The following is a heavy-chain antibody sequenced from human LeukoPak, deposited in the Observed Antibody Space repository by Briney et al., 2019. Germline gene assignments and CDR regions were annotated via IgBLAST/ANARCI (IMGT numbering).Heavy chain of an antibody. D-gene: IGHD4-17*01. CDR2: INPSGGST. J-gene: IGHJ4*02. Sequence: GASVKISCKASGNTFTSYYMHWVRQAPGQGLEWIGIINPSGGSTIYAQKFQGRVTMTRDMSPSTVYMELSSLRSEDTAVYYCARDPYGDDLQTFDYWGQGTLVTVSS. CDR3: ARDPYGDDLQTFDY. V-gene: IGHV1-46*01. CDR1: GNTFTSYY.